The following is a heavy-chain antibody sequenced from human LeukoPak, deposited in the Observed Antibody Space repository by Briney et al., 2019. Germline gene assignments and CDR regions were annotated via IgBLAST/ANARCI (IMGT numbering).Heavy chain of an antibody. D-gene: IGHD6-13*01. CDR3: ARGKGKQQPNFDY. Sequence: GGSLRLSCAASGFTFSSYEMNWVRQAPGKGLEWVSYISGSGSAIYYADSVKGRFTISRDSAKNSLYLQMNSLRAEDTAVYYCARGKGKQQPNFDYWGQGTLVTVSS. CDR1: GFTFSSYE. J-gene: IGHJ4*02. V-gene: IGHV3-48*03. CDR2: ISGSGSAI.